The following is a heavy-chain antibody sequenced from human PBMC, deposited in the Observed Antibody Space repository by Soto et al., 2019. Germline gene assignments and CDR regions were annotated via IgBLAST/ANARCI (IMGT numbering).Heavy chain of an antibody. CDR2: INHSGST. CDR3: ARTRRGYSYGLGYENWFDP. V-gene: IGHV4-34*01. D-gene: IGHD5-18*01. Sequence: SETLSLTCAVYGGSFSGYDWSWIRQPPGKGLEWIGEINHSGSTNYNPSLKSRVTISVDTSKNQFSLKLSSVTAADTAVYYCARTRRGYSYGLGYENWFDPWGQGTLVTVSS. CDR1: GGSFSGYD. J-gene: IGHJ5*02.